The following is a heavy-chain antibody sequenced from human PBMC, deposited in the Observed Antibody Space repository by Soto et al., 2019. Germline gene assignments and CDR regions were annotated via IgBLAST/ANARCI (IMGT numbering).Heavy chain of an antibody. Sequence: PSETLSLTCAVYGGSFSGYYWSWIRQPPGKGLEWIGEINHSGSTNYNPSLKSRVTISVDTSKNQFSLKLSSVTAADTAVYYCARAGQALLWFGELYRGYYYYYGMDVWGQGTTVSVSS. CDR3: ARAGQALLWFGELYRGYYYYYGMDV. D-gene: IGHD3-10*01. V-gene: IGHV4-34*01. CDR1: GGSFSGYY. CDR2: INHSGST. J-gene: IGHJ6*02.